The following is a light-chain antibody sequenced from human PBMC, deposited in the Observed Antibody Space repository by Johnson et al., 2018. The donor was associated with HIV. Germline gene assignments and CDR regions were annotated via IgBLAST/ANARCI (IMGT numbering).Light chain of an antibody. CDR2: QDS. Sequence: VLTQPPSVSVSPGQTASITCSGDKLGDKYACWYQQKPGQSPVLVIYQDSKRPSGIPERFSGSNSGTSATLGITGLQTGDEADYYCGTWDSSLSAYVFGTGTKVTVL. V-gene: IGLV3-1*01. CDR3: GTWDSSLSAYV. CDR1: KLGDKY. J-gene: IGLJ1*01.